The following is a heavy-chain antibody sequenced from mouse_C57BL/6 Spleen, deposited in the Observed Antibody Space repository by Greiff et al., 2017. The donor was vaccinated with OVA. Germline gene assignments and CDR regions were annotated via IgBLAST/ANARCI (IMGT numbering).Heavy chain of an antibody. J-gene: IGHJ4*01. V-gene: IGHV3-6*01. D-gene: IGHD6-5*01. CDR3: ARDYALDGDYAMDY. CDR2: ISYDGSN. Sequence: EVKLQESGPGLVKPSQSLSLTCSVTGYSITSGYYWNWIRQFPGNKLEWMGYISYDGSNNYNPSLKNRISITRDTSKNQFFLKLNSVTTEDTATYYCARDYALDGDYAMDYWGQGTSVTVSS. CDR1: GYSITSGYY.